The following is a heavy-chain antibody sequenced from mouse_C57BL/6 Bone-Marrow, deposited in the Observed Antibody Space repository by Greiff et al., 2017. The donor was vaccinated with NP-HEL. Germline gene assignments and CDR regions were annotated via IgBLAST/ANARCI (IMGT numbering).Heavy chain of an antibody. CDR3: ARCIDYGAHFDY. J-gene: IGHJ2*01. CDR2: INPGSGGT. Sequence: QVQLQQSGAELVRPGTSVKVSCKASGYAFTNYLIEWVKQRPGQGLEWIGVINPGSGGTNYNEKFKGKATLTADKASSTAYMQLSSLTSEDSAVYFCARCIDYGAHFDYWGQGTTLTVSS. V-gene: IGHV1-54*01. CDR1: GYAFTNYL. D-gene: IGHD2-4*01.